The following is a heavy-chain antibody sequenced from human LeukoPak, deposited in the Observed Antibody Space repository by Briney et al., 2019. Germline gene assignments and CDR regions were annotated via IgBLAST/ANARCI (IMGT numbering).Heavy chain of an antibody. CDR1: GFTFSSYE. CDR3: ATHTSDWTSFDI. D-gene: IGHD6-19*01. V-gene: IGHV3-74*01. Sequence: GGSLRLSCAASGFTFSSYEMNWVRQAPGKGLVWVSHINSDGSTTTYADSVKGRFTISRDNAKNTLYLQMNSLRAEDTAVYYCATHTSDWTSFDIWGQGTMVTVSS. J-gene: IGHJ3*02. CDR2: INSDGSTT.